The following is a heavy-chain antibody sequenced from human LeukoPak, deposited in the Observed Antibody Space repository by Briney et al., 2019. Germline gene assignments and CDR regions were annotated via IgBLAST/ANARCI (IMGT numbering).Heavy chain of an antibody. V-gene: IGHV3-74*01. CDR2: INSDGSSI. D-gene: IGHD3-22*01. J-gene: IGHJ4*02. Sequence: GGSLRLSCAASGFTFSSDWMHWVRQLPGKGLVWVSRINSDGSSISYADSVKGRFTISRDNAKNTLYLQMNSLRLEDTAVYYCARLRGYYDSSDHWGQGTLVTVSS. CDR1: GFTFSSDW. CDR3: ARLRGYYDSSDH.